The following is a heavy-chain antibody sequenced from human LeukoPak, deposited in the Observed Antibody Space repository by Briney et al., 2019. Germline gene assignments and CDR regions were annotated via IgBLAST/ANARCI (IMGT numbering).Heavy chain of an antibody. J-gene: IGHJ4*02. D-gene: IGHD2-15*01. Sequence: SETLSLTCTVSGGSISSSSYYWGWIRQPPGKGLEWIGSIYYSGSTYYNPSLKSRVTISVDTSKNQFSLKLSSVTAADTAVYYCARDRPTPGKKGFDYWGQGTLVTVSS. V-gene: IGHV4-39*07. CDR1: GGSISSSSYY. CDR2: IYYSGST. CDR3: ARDRPTPGKKGFDY.